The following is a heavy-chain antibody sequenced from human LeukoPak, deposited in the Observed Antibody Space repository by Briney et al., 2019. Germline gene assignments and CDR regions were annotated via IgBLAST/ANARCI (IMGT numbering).Heavy chain of an antibody. CDR3: ARRTIEALDY. CDR2: ISSNSYI. D-gene: IGHD6-6*01. Sequence: GGSLRLSYTASGFIFSTHTMTWVRQAPGKGLEWVSSISSNSYIHYADSVKGRFTISRDNAKNSLYLQMDSLRAEDTALYYCARRTIEALDYWGQGTLVTVSS. CDR1: GFIFSTHT. J-gene: IGHJ4*02. V-gene: IGHV3-21*01.